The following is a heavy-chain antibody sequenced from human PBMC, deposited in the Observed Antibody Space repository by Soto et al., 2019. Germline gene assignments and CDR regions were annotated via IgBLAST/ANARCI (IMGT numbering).Heavy chain of an antibody. CDR3: ARWEDTPMYYFDY. Sequence: SSETLSLTCTVSGGSISSYYWSWIRQPPGKGLEWIGYIYYSGSTNYNPSLKSRVTISVDTSKNQFSLKLSSVTAADTAVYYCARWEDTPMYYFDYWGQGTLVTVSS. CDR2: IYYSGST. J-gene: IGHJ4*02. CDR1: GGSISSYY. D-gene: IGHD5-18*01. V-gene: IGHV4-59*08.